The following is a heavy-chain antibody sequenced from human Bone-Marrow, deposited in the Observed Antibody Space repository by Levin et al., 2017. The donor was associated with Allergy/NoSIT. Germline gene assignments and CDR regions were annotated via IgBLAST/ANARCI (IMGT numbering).Heavy chain of an antibody. D-gene: IGHD3-3*01. CDR2: ISSHGTTT. CDR1: GFSFSSYW. J-gene: IGHJ5*02. Sequence: AGGSLRLSCVVSGFSFSSYWMHWVRQAPGGGLVWVSRISSHGTTTYYADSVKGRFTISRDNAKNTLYLEMNDLRAEDTAVYYCAREPYDIWSGYYLDPWGRGTLVTVSS. V-gene: IGHV3-74*01. CDR3: AREPYDIWSGYYLDP.